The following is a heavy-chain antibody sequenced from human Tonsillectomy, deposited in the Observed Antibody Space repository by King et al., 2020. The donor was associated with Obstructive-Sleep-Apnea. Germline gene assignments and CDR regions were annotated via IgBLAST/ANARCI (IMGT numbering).Heavy chain of an antibody. Sequence: QLVQSGAEVRHPGASVKVSCKASGYTFTSYYMHWVRQAPGHGLEWMGTINPSGDSTGYAQQFQGRVTVTRNTSTTTVYMELSSLRSEDTAGYYCAGAAPASYYFDYWGQGTLVTVSS. V-gene: IGHV1-46*03. CDR3: AGAAPASYYFDY. CDR2: INPSGDST. J-gene: IGHJ4*02. CDR1: GYTFTSYY. D-gene: IGHD2-2*01.